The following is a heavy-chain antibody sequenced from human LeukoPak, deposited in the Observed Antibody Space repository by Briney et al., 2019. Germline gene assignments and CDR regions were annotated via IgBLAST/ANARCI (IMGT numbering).Heavy chain of an antibody. Sequence: GSLRLSCAASGFTFSDYAMQWVRQAPGKELEWVALIAPDGSYQYYADSLRGRFTISRDNFKNTLYLQMNSLRVEDTAVYYCAGGLRANSWYGAYWGQGTLVSVSS. V-gene: IGHV3-30*01. CDR2: IAPDGSYQ. D-gene: IGHD6-13*01. J-gene: IGHJ4*02. CDR1: GFTFSDYA. CDR3: AGGLRANSWYGAY.